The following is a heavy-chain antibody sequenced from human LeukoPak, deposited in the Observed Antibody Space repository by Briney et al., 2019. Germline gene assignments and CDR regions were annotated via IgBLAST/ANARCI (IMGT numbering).Heavy chain of an antibody. V-gene: IGHV1-46*01. CDR2: INPRGGST. CDR3: ARHIVVVTTSDNAFDI. D-gene: IGHD2-21*02. Sequence: ASAKVSCKASGYTFTRYYMHWMRQAPGQGLEWMGVINPRGGSTTYAQKFQGRVTMTRDTSTSTVYMELSSLRSEDTAVYYCARHIVVVTTSDNAFDIWGQGTMVTVSS. J-gene: IGHJ3*02. CDR1: GYTFTRYY.